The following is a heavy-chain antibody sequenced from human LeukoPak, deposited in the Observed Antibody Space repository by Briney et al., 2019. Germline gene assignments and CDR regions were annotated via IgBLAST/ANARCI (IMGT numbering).Heavy chain of an antibody. V-gene: IGHV4-39*01. J-gene: IGHJ3*02. CDR2: IYYSGST. CDR1: VGSISSSSDY. CDR3: AKIRDTTGAFDI. Sequence: SETLSLTCTVSVGSISSSSDYWGWIRQPPGKGLEWIGRIYYSGSTYYNPSLTSRVTISVDTSQNQFALKLSSITAAATAVYYCAKIRDTTGAFDIWGQGTMVTVSS. D-gene: IGHD1-1*01.